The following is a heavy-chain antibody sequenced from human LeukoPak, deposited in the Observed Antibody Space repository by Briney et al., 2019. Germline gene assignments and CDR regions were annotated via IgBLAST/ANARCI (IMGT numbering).Heavy chain of an antibody. J-gene: IGHJ6*02. D-gene: IGHD3-22*01. V-gene: IGHV1-69*01. CDR3: ARDYYYDGSGLYYYYGMDV. CDR2: IIPIFGTA. Sequence: SVKVSCKASGGTFSSYAISWVRQAPGQGLEWMGGIIPIFGTANYAQKFQGRVTITADESTSTAYMELSSLRSEDTAVYYCARDYYYDGSGLYYYYGMDVWGQGTTVTVSS. CDR1: GGTFSSYA.